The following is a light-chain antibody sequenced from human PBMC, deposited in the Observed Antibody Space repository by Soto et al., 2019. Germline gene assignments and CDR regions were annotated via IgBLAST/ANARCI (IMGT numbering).Light chain of an antibody. CDR1: SSDVGGYNY. CDR2: EVS. Sequence: QSALTQPASVSGSPGQSITISCTGTSSDVGGYNYVSWYQQHPGKAPKLMIYEVSNRPXXXXXXXSGSKSGNTASLTISGXXXXXXXXXYCSSYTSSSFWVFGGGTKLTVL. V-gene: IGLV2-14*01. J-gene: IGLJ3*02. CDR3: SSYTSSSFWV.